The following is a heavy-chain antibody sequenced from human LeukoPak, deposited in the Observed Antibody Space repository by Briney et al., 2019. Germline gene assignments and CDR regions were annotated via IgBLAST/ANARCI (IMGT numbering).Heavy chain of an antibody. CDR1: GFTFSDYS. J-gene: IGHJ4*02. D-gene: IGHD2-8*01. CDR2: ISSNSSKT. V-gene: IGHV3-48*01. Sequence: GGSLRLSCAASGFTFSDYSMNWVRQAPGKGLEWTSYISSNSSKTYYADSVKGRFTISRDDAKSSLYLQMNSLRAEDTAVYYCAEVVLRGQGTLVTVSS. CDR3: AEVVL.